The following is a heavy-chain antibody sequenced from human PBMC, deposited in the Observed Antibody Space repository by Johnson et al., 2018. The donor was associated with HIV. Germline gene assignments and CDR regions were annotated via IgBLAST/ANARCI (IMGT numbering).Heavy chain of an antibody. D-gene: IGHD2-21*01. CDR2: ISEGGNSA. J-gene: IGHJ3*01. CDR1: GFTFSSYG. Sequence: QVQLVESGGGVVQPGGSLRLSCAASGFTFSSYGMHWVRQAPGKGLEWVSVISEGGNSAYYTDSVEGRFTISRDNSKNTLYLQMYGLRADDTAVYYCARHTGYDAFDFWGQGTVVTVS. CDR3: ARHTGYDAFDF. V-gene: IGHV3-NL1*01.